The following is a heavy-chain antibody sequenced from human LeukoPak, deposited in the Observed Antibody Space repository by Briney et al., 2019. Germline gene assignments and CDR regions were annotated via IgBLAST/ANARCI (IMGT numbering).Heavy chain of an antibody. Sequence: GGSLRLSCAASGFTFSDYSMNWVRQAPGKGLEWVSSISRSSRHVYYAGSVKGRFTISRDDGKNSVYLQINSLSAENMAVNYCEKDLILMGARNVYLHHWGQGTLVTVSS. J-gene: IGHJ1*01. CDR2: ISRSSRHV. CDR3: EKDLILMGARNVYLHH. CDR1: GFTFSDYS. D-gene: IGHD1-26*01. V-gene: IGHV3-21*06.